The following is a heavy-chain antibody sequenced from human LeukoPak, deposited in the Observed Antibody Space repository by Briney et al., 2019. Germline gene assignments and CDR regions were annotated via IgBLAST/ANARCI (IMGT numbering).Heavy chain of an antibody. V-gene: IGHV3-74*01. CDR2: INSDGTST. CDR3: ARFPAGGNSY. J-gene: IGHJ4*02. Sequence: GGSLRLSCAASGLTFRSYWMNWVRQAPGKGLVWVSRINSDGTSTSYADSVKGRFTITRDNAQSTLYLQMNSLRVEDTAVYYCARFPAGGNSYWGQETLVTSPQ. D-gene: IGHD2/OR15-2a*01. CDR1: GLTFRSYW.